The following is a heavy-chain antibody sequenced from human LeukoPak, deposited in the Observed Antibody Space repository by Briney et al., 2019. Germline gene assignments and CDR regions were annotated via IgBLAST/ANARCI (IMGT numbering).Heavy chain of an antibody. CDR1: GGSISSSSYY. J-gene: IGHJ6*03. D-gene: IGHD3-16*01. CDR3: ARVRSKDVWRSYGSYYYYYYMDV. CDR2: IYYSGST. V-gene: IGHV4-39*07. Sequence: SETLSLTCTVSGGSISSSSYYWGWIRQPPGKGLEWIGSIYYSGSTNYNPSLKSRVTISVDTSKNQFSLKLSSVTAADTAVYYCARVRSKDVWRSYGSYYYYYYMDVWGKGTTVTISS.